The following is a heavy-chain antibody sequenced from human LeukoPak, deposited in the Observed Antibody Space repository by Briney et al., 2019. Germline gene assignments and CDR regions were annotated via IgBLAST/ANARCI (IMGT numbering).Heavy chain of an antibody. CDR3: ARDRGKTYYDILTGYHGNWFDP. J-gene: IGHJ5*02. CDR1: GYTFTGYY. D-gene: IGHD3-9*01. V-gene: IGHV1-46*01. CDR2: INPSGGST. Sequence: ASVKVSCKASGYTFTGYYLHWVRQAPGQGLEWMGIINPSGGSTSYAQKFQGRVTMTRDTSTSTVYMELSSLRSEDTAVYYCARDRGKTYYDILTGYHGNWFDPWGQGTLVTVSS.